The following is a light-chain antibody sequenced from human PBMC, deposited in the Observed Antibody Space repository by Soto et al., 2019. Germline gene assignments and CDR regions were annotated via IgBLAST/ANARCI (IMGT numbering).Light chain of an antibody. V-gene: IGKV3-15*01. CDR2: GAS. CDR1: QSVSSD. J-gene: IGKJ1*01. CDR3: QQYNNWPRT. Sequence: IVMTQSPAALSVSPEERATLSCRASQSVSSDLAWYHQKPGQAPRLLIYGASTRATGIPARFSGSGSGTEFTLTINSLQSEDFAVYYCQQYNNWPRTFGQGTKVDIK.